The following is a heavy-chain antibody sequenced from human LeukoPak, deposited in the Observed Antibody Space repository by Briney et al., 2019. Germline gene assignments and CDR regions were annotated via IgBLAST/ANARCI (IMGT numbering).Heavy chain of an antibody. Sequence: GASLQISCQAFGYSFVVYWIGWVRLLPGKGLEWMGMIFPGESRTTYSPSFQGQVTISADNSISNAYLQLSSLKASDTALYYCARHGINGCSGGRCYTSFFYYGLDVGGQGTTVTVSS. CDR1: GYSFVVYW. J-gene: IGHJ6*02. D-gene: IGHD2-15*01. V-gene: IGHV5-51*01. CDR2: IFPGESRT. CDR3: ARHGINGCSGGRCYTSFFYYGLDV.